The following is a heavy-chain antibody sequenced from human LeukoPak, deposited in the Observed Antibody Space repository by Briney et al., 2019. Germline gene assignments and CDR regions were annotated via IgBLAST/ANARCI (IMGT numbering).Heavy chain of an antibody. Sequence: GGSLRLSCATSGFSFSSYAMSWVRQAPGKGLEWVSAMSSSDDGGYYAASVRGRFTISRDTSRSTLYLQMNSLRAEDAAVYYCAKAPVTSCRGAFCYPFDYWGQGTLVTVSS. CDR1: GFSFSSYA. V-gene: IGHV3-23*01. D-gene: IGHD2-15*01. CDR2: MSSSDDGG. CDR3: AKAPVTSCRGAFCYPFDY. J-gene: IGHJ4*02.